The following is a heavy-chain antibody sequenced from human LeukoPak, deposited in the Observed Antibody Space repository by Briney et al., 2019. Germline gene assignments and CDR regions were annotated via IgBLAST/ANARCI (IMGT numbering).Heavy chain of an antibody. CDR1: GFTFSSYA. J-gene: IGHJ4*02. D-gene: IGHD2-21*02. V-gene: IGHV1-69*05. Sequence: GGSLRLSCAASGFTFSSYAISWVRQAPGQGLEWMGGIIPIFGTANYAQKFQGRVTITTDESTSTAYMELSSLRSEDTAVYYCARGGSLLFLNRYYFDYWGQGTLVTVSS. CDR3: ARGGSLLFLNRYYFDY. CDR2: IIPIFGTA.